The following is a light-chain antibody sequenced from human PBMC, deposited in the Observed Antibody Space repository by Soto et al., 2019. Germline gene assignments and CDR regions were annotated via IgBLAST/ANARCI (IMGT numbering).Light chain of an antibody. CDR3: QQYNSYPR. CDR2: DAS. CDR1: QGISSA. Sequence: GDRVTITCRASQGISSALAWYQQKPGKAPKLLIYDASSLVSGVPSRFSGSGSGTDFTLTISSLQPEDFATYYCQQYNSYPRVGPGTKVDIK. V-gene: IGKV1-13*02. J-gene: IGKJ3*01.